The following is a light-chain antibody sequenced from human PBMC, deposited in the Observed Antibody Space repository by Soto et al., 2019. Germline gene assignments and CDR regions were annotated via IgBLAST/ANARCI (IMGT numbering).Light chain of an antibody. Sequence: IVLTQSPGTLSLSPGERATLSCRASQTVSGSHLAWYQQKPGQAPRLIIYGASTRPTGIPARFSGSGSGTDFTLNITRLEPEDFAVYYCQQYGGAPPEYPFGQGTKLEIK. CDR3: QQYGGAPPEYP. V-gene: IGKV3-20*01. J-gene: IGKJ2*01. CDR2: GAS. CDR1: QTVSGSH.